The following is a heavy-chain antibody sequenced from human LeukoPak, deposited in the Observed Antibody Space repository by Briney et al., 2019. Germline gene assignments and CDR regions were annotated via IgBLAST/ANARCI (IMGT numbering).Heavy chain of an antibody. Sequence: SETLSLTCAVYGGSFSGYCWSWIRQPPGKGLEWIGEINHSGSTNYNPSLKSRVTISVDTSKNQFSLKLSSVTAADTAVYYCATSPHIVAYKYFQHWGQGTLVTVSS. V-gene: IGHV4-34*01. CDR3: ATSPHIVAYKYFQH. D-gene: IGHD2-15*01. CDR2: INHSGST. J-gene: IGHJ1*01. CDR1: GGSFSGYC.